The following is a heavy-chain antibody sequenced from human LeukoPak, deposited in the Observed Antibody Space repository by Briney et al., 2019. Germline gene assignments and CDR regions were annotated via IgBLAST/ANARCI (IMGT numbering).Heavy chain of an antibody. CDR2: ISGSSSYT. D-gene: IGHD5-24*01. V-gene: IGHV3-11*06. J-gene: IGHJ4*02. CDR1: GFTFSDYY. CDR3: ANIEDGYAPLNY. Sequence: PGGSLRLSCAASGFTFSDYYMRWIRQAPGKGLEWVAYISGSSSYTNYADSVKGRFTISRDNAKNSLYLQMNSLRAEDTAVYYCANIEDGYAPLNYWGQGTLVTVSS.